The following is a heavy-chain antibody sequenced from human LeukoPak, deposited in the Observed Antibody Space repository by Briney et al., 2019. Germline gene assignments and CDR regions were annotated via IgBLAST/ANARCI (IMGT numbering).Heavy chain of an antibody. Sequence: ASVKVSCKASGYTFTSYGIRWVRQAPGQGLEWMGWISAYNGNTNYAQKLQGRVTMTTDTSTSTAYMELRSLRSDDTAVYYCARDAHAYCGGDCYSWYWGQGTLVTVSS. CDR3: ARDAHAYCGGDCYSWY. D-gene: IGHD2-21*02. CDR1: GYTFTSYG. CDR2: ISAYNGNT. J-gene: IGHJ4*02. V-gene: IGHV1-18*01.